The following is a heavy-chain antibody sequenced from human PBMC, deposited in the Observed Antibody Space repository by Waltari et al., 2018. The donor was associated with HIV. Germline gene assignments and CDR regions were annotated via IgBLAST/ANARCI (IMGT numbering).Heavy chain of an antibody. Sequence: EVQLVESGGDLVQPAGSLSFSCAAPGVKFADYARPWVRPAPGKGLEWVSVISWKSGNIAYAYSVKGRFTISRYNAKNSLYLQMSSLRAEDTAFYYCARGPMYRWFDPWGQGTLVTVSS. CDR2: ISWKSGNI. J-gene: IGHJ5*02. V-gene: IGHV3-9*01. D-gene: IGHD3-10*02. CDR1: GVKFADYA. CDR3: ARGPMYRWFDP.